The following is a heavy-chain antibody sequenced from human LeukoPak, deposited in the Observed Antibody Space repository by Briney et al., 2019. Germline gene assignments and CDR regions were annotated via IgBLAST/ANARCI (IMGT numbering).Heavy chain of an antibody. D-gene: IGHD5-12*01. J-gene: IGHJ4*02. CDR2: ISGSGGST. CDR3: ARNSGYDLPFDY. CDR1: GFTFSSYA. V-gene: IGHV3-23*01. Sequence: GGSLRLSCAASGFTFSSYAMSWVRQAPGKGLEWVSAISGSGGSTYCADSVKGRFTISGDNSKNTLSLQMNSLRAEDTAVYYCARNSGYDLPFDYWGQGTLVTVSS.